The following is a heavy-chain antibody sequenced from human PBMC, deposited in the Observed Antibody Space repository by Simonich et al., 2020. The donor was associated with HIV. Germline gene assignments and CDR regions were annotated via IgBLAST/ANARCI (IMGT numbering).Heavy chain of an antibody. D-gene: IGHD3-22*01. CDR1: GGTFSSYA. J-gene: IGHJ2*01. V-gene: IGHV1-69*01. CDR3: ARGYYYDSSGYYPNWYFDL. CDR2: IIPIFHTA. Sequence: QVQLLQSGAEVKKPGSSVKVSCKASGGTFSSYAISWVRQAPGQGLEWMGGIIPIFHTANYAQKFQGRVTITADESTSTAYMERSSRRSEDTAVYYCARGYYYDSSGYYPNWYFDLWGRGTLVTVSS.